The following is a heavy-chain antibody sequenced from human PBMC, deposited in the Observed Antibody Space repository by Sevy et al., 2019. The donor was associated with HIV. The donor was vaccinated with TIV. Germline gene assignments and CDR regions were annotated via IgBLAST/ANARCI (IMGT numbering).Heavy chain of an antibody. D-gene: IGHD3-10*01. CDR3: AKSYGSGSYYSPPGY. CDR1: GFTFDDYT. V-gene: IGHV3-43*01. J-gene: IGHJ4*02. Sequence: GGSLRLSCAASGFTFDDYTMYWVRQAPGKGLEWVSLISWDGDTIYYADAVKGRITISRDNSKNSLYLQMNSLRTEDTALYYCAKSYGSGSYYSPPGYWGQGTLVTVSS. CDR2: ISWDGDTI.